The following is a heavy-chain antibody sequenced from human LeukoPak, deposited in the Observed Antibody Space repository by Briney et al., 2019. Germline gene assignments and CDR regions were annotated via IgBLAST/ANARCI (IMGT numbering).Heavy chain of an antibody. V-gene: IGHV3-11*01. CDR3: ARDDIVVVVAAEYYGMGV. CDR2: ISSSGSTI. CDR1: GGSISSYY. Sequence: LSLTCTVSGGSISSYYWSWIRQAPGKGLEWVSYISSSGSTIYYADSVKGRFTISRDNAKNSLYLQMNSLRAEDTAVYYCARDDIVVVVAAEYYGMGVWGQGTTVTVSS. J-gene: IGHJ6*02. D-gene: IGHD2-15*01.